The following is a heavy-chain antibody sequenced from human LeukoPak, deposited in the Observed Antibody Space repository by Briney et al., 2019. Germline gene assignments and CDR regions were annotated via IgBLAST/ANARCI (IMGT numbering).Heavy chain of an antibody. CDR2: MKGGGET. J-gene: IGHJ4*02. CDR3: AKDGQSFHSMYDYFDS. Sequence: GGSLRLSCAASGFSFINYAMSWVRQAPARGPEWLSSMKGGGETFYADSVKGRFTLSRDDSRNTVYLQLNNLRVEDTAVYYCAKDGQSFHSMYDYFDSWGQGTLVTVSS. V-gene: IGHV3-23*01. D-gene: IGHD2-8*01. CDR1: GFSFINYA.